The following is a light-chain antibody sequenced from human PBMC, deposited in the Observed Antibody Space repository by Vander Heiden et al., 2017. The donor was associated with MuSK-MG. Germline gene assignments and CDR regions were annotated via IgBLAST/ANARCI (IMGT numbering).Light chain of an antibody. CDR3: RQAVQTLRT. CDR2: LGS. CDR1: QILLHSNGYNY. V-gene: IGKV2-28*01. J-gene: IGKJ3*01. Sequence: EILMPYSPLYLPVTPGEPASISCRSSQILLHSNGYNYLDWYLQKPGQSPQVLIYLGSNRASGVPDRFSGSGSGTDFTLKISRVEAEDVGVYYCRQAVQTLRTFGHGTKVDIK.